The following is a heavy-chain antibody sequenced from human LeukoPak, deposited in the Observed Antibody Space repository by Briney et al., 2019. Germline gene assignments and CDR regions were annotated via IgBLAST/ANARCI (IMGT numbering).Heavy chain of an antibody. J-gene: IGHJ4*02. CDR2: IIPIFGTA. CDR1: GGTFISYA. Sequence: SVKVSCKASGGTFISYAISWVRQAPGQGLEWMGGIIPIFGTANYAQKFQGRVTITADESTSTAYMELSSLRSEDTAVYYCARGDAVAGDFDCWGQGTLVTVSS. V-gene: IGHV1-69*13. D-gene: IGHD6-19*01. CDR3: ARGDAVAGDFDC.